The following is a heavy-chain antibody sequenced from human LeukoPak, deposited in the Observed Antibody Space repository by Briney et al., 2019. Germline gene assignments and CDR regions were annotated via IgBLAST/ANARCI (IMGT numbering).Heavy chain of an antibody. CDR1: GFTFGSYG. V-gene: IGHV3-30*02. CDR3: APRDWNDGPASH. J-gene: IGHJ4*02. Sequence: GGSLRLSCAASGFTFGSYGMHWVRQAPGKGLEWVAFIRYDGSNKYYADSVKGRFTISRDNSKNTLYLQMNRLRAEDTAVYYCAPRDWNDGPASHWGQGTLVTVSS. CDR2: IRYDGSNK. D-gene: IGHD1-1*01.